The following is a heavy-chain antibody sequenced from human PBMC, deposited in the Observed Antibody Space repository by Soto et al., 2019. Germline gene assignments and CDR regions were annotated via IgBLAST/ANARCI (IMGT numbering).Heavy chain of an antibody. CDR3: ARGDSRGYGVDV. Sequence: QAQLVQSGPEVKKPGSSVKVFCKSSGGKFSTDVFTWVRQAPGQGLEWMGGTITVFRTTMYAQNFQDRVTFTADDSTSTAFMELRGLTSQDTAVYYCARGDSRGYGVDVWGPGTTVTVSS. V-gene: IGHV1-69*12. CDR2: TITVFRTT. D-gene: IGHD2-15*01. J-gene: IGHJ6*02. CDR1: GGKFSTDV.